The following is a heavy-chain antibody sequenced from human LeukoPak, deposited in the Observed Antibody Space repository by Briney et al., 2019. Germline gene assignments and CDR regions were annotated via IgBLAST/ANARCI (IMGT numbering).Heavy chain of an antibody. CDR3: ARHIVGDPPFDY. CDR1: GGSFSGYY. Sequence: SETLSLTCAVYGGSFSGYYWGWIRQPPGKGLEWIGEINHSGSTNYNPSLKSRVTISVDTSKNQFSLKLSSVTAADTAVYYCARHIVGDPPFDYWGQGTLVTVSS. V-gene: IGHV4-34*01. CDR2: INHSGST. J-gene: IGHJ4*02. D-gene: IGHD2-21*02.